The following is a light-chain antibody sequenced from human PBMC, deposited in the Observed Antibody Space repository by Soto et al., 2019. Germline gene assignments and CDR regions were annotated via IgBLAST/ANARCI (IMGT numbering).Light chain of an antibody. Sequence: DIQMTQSPSTLSASVGDRVTITCRASQSINTWLAWHQQKPGKAPKLLIYAASSLESGVPSRFSGSGSGTEFTLTISSLQPGYFATYYCQQYNSHSTFGQGTKVDI. CDR1: QSINTW. CDR2: AAS. J-gene: IGKJ1*01. CDR3: QQYNSHST. V-gene: IGKV1-5*03.